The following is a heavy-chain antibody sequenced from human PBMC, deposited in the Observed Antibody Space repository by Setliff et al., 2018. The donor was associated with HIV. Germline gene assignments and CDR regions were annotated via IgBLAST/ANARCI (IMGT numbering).Heavy chain of an antibody. D-gene: IGHD3-3*01. CDR1: GGSIDSTDYY. V-gene: IGHV4-39*01. CDR3: ASLTTDRFLEWLFVY. Sequence: SETLSLTCTVSGGSIDSTDYYWGWIRQPPGKGLEWIGSIFYSGRTTHNPSLRSRVTISVDTSKNQFSLKLSSVTAADTAVYYCASLTTDRFLEWLFVYWGQGTLVTVSS. CDR2: IFYSGRT. J-gene: IGHJ4*02.